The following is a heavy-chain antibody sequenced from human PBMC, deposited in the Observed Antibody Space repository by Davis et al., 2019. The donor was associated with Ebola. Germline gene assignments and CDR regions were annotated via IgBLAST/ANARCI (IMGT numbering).Heavy chain of an antibody. CDR2: ISYDGSNK. Sequence: GESLKISCAASGFTFSSYAMHWVRQAPGKGLEWVAVISYDGSNKYYADSVKGRFTISRDNSKNTLYLQMNSLRAEDTAVYYCARVMGRTSVKDYWGQGTLVTVSS. CDR3: ARVMGRTSVKDY. J-gene: IGHJ4*02. D-gene: IGHD4-11*01. CDR1: GFTFSSYA. V-gene: IGHV3-30-3*01.